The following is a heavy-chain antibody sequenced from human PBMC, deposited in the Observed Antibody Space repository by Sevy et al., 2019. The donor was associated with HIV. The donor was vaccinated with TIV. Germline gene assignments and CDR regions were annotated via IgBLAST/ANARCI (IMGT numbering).Heavy chain of an antibody. CDR3: AKDKGTAMVNGRDY. V-gene: IGHV3-9*03. J-gene: IGHJ4*02. D-gene: IGHD5-18*01. CDR1: GFTFDDYA. CDR2: IGWNSGFI. Sequence: SLKIACAASGFTFDDYAMHWVRQAPGRGLEWVSGIGWNSGFIGYADSVKGRFTISRDNAKNSLYLQMNSLRAEDMVLYDCAKDKGTAMVNGRDYWGQGTLVTVAS.